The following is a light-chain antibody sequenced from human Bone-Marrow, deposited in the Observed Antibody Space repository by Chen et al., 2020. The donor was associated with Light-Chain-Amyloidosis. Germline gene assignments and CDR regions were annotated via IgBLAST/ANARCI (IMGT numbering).Light chain of an antibody. CDR2: DDS. V-gene: IGLV3-21*02. CDR1: NIGTTS. J-gene: IGLJ3*02. Sequence: SYVLTQPSSVSVAPGQTATIVCGGNNIGTTSVHWYQQTPGQAPLLVVYDDSDRPSGIPERLSGSNSGNTATLTISRVEAGDEADYYCQVWDRSSDRPVFGGGTQLTVL. CDR3: QVWDRSSDRPV.